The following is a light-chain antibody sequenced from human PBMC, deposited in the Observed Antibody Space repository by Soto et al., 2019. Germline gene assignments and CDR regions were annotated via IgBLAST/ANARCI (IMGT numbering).Light chain of an antibody. J-gene: IGKJ4*01. Sequence: DIQMTQSPSSVSASVGDTVVISCRAGQHVSNWLAWYQQKPGEAPKLLIYTTSTLQSGVPSRFSGRGSGTHFALTISSLQPEDFATYYCQQGTSFPLTFGGGTKVDIK. CDR1: QHVSNW. CDR3: QQGTSFPLT. CDR2: TTS. V-gene: IGKV1-12*01.